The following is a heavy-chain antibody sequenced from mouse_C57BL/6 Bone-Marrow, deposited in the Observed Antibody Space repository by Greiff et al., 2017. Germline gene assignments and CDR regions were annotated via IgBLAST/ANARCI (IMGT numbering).Heavy chain of an antibody. V-gene: IGHV14-2*01. CDR3: ATAAQATADY. CDR1: GFNIKDYY. Sequence: EVQLQQSGAELVKPGASVKLSCTASGFNIKDYYMHWVKQRTEQGLEWIGRIDPEDGETKSAPKFQGKGTITADTSSNTAYLQLSSLTSEDTAVYYCATAAQATADYWGQGTTRTVAS. D-gene: IGHD3-2*02. CDR2: IDPEDGET. J-gene: IGHJ2*01.